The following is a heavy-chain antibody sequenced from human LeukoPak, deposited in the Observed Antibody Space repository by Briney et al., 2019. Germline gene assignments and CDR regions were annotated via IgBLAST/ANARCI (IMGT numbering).Heavy chain of an antibody. J-gene: IGHJ5*02. D-gene: IGHD2-2*01. CDR3: ARRGYCSSTSCYEYWLDH. V-gene: IGHV4-39*01. CDR1: GGSMSSSSYY. Sequence: PSETLSLTCTVSGGSMSSSSYYGGWIRQPPGKGLEWIGIIYYSGSTYYNPSLKSRLTISVDTSKNQFSLKLSSVTATDTAVYYCARRGYCSSTSCYEYWLDHWGQGTLVTVSS. CDR2: IYYSGST.